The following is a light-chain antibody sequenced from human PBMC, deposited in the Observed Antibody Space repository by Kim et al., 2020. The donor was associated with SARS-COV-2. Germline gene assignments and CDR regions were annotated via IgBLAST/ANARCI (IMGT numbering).Light chain of an antibody. CDR3: NSRDSSGNHLWV. J-gene: IGLJ3*02. CDR1: RLRSYY. CDR2: GKN. V-gene: IGLV3-19*01. Sequence: LGQTVRKTCQGDRLRSYYASWYQQKPGQAPVLVIYGKNNRPSGIPDRFSGSSSGNTASLTITGAQAEDEADYYCNSRDSSGNHLWVFGGGTQLTVL.